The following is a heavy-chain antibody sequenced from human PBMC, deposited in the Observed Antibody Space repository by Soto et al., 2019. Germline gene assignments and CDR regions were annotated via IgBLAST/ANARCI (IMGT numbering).Heavy chain of an antibody. D-gene: IGHD2-2*01. CDR2: INAGNGNT. CDR3: ARFTGYCSSTSCYAQGSWLAEAKKCAFDI. J-gene: IGHJ3*02. CDR1: GYTFTSYA. Sequence: GDSGKVSCKASGYTFTSYAMHWVRQAPGQRLEWMGWINAGNGNTKYSQKFQGRVTITRDTSASTAYMELSSLRSEDTAVYYCARFTGYCSSTSCYAQGSWLAEAKKCAFDIWGQGTMVSVSS. V-gene: IGHV1-3*01.